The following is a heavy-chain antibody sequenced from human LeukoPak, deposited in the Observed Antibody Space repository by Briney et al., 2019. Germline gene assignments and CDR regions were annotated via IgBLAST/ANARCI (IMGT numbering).Heavy chain of an antibody. J-gene: IGHJ4*02. V-gene: IGHV4-34*01. Sequence: SETLSLTCAVYGGSFSGYYWSWIRQPPGKGLEWIGEINHSGSTNYNPSLKSRVTISVDTSKNQFSLKLSSVTAADTAVYYCARSVPRLAMARGVKRNREYYFDYWGQGTLVTVSS. CDR2: INHSGST. CDR1: GGSFSGYY. CDR3: ARSVPRLAMARGVKRNREYYFDY. D-gene: IGHD3-10*01.